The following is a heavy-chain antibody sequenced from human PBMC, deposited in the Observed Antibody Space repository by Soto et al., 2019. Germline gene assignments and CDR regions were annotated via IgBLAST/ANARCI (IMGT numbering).Heavy chain of an antibody. CDR1: GFTFSSYA. Sequence: EVQLLASGGGLVQPGGSLRLSCAASGFTFSSYAMSWVRQAPGKGLEWVSAISGSGGSTYYADSVKGRFTISRDNSKTTLYLQMNSLRAEDTAVYYCAKDGRGLHLGELSFDYWGQGTLVTVSS. CDR2: ISGSGGST. D-gene: IGHD3-16*02. J-gene: IGHJ4*02. CDR3: AKDGRGLHLGELSFDY. V-gene: IGHV3-23*01.